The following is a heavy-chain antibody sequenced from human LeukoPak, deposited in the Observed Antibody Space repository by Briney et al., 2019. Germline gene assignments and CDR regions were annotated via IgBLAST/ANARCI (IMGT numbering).Heavy chain of an antibody. V-gene: IGHV3-7*01. CDR2: IKQDGSEK. CDR1: GFTFSRYW. J-gene: IGHJ4*02. CDR3: ARGGGYDYVWGSYRQPYYFDY. Sequence: GGSLRLSCAASGFTFSRYWMSCVRQAPGKGLEWVVNIKQDGSEKYYVDSVNGRFTISRDNAKNSLYLQMNSLRAEDTAVYYCARGGGYDYVWGSYRQPYYFDYWGQGTLVTVSS. D-gene: IGHD3-16*02.